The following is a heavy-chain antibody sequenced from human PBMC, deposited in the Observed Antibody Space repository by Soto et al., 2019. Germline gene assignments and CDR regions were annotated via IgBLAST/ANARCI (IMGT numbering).Heavy chain of an antibody. CDR3: ARGSNWNLVGSSVY. J-gene: IGHJ4*02. D-gene: IGHD1-1*01. V-gene: IGHV3-30-3*01. CDR1: GFTFSSYA. Sequence: PGGSLRLSCAASGFTFSSYAMHWVRQAPGKGLEWVAVISYDGSNKYYADSVKGRFTISRDNSKNTLYLQMNGLRAEDTAVYYCARGSNWNLVGSSVYWGQGTLVTVSS. CDR2: ISYDGSNK.